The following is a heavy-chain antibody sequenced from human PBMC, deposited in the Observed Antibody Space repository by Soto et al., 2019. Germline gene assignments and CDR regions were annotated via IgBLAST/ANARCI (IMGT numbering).Heavy chain of an antibody. Sequence: QVQLQESGPGLVKPSQTLSLTCSVSGVSLTSGTYYWSWIRQHPGKGLEWIGYIFYSGSTDYNPSLKSRVNISVDTSQDQFSLKLSSVTAADTAVYYCASTEDFFGYWGQGTLVTVSS. V-gene: IGHV4-31*03. CDR1: GVSLTSGTYY. J-gene: IGHJ4*02. CDR3: ASTEDFFGY. CDR2: IFYSGST.